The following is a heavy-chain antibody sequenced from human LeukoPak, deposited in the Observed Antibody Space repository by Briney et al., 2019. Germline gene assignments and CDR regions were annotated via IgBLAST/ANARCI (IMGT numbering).Heavy chain of an antibody. CDR1: GFTFSDYY. CDR3: ARDPRGPAYAMDV. Sequence: PGGSLRLSCAASGFTFSDYYMSWIRQAPGKGLEWVSYISSSGSTIYYADSVKGRFTISRDGSTNVLYLQMDSLRVEDTGLYYCARDPRGPAYAMDVWGQGTTVTVSS. CDR2: ISSSGSTI. J-gene: IGHJ6*02. V-gene: IGHV3-11*04. D-gene: IGHD3-10*01.